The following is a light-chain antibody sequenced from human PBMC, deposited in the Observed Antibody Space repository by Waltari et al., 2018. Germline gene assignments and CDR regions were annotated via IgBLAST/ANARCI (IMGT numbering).Light chain of an antibody. CDR2: SND. Sequence: QSVLTQPPSASGAPGQRVTISCSGSNSNIGRSTANWYQQVPGTAPRLLIYSNDQRPSGVPDRFSGSKSGTSASLAISGLQSEDEADYYCATWDARLTNVLFGGGTKVTVL. CDR1: NSNIGRST. V-gene: IGLV1-44*01. CDR3: ATWDARLTNVL. J-gene: IGLJ3*02.